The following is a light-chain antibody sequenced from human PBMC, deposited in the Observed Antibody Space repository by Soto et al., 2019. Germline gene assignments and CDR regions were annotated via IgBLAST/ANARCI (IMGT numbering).Light chain of an antibody. J-gene: IGLJ2*01. CDR3: QVWDTSGDRVL. Sequence: SYELTQPPSVSVAPGKTATITRGGINIGSKGVHWYQQKPGQAPVLVIYYDSDRPSGIPERFSGSTSGNTATLTISRVEAGDEADYYCQVWDTSGDRVLFGGGTKLTVL. CDR2: YDS. V-gene: IGLV3-21*04. CDR1: NIGSKG.